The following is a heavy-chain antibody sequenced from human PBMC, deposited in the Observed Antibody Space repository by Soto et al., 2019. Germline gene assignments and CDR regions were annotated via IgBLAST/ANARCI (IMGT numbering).Heavy chain of an antibody. CDR2: ISYDGSNK. Sequence: PGGSLRLSCAASGFTFSSYGMHWVRQAPGKGLEWVAVISYDGSNKYYADSVKGRFTISRDNSKNTLYLQMNSLRAEDTAVYYCAKDLDYYSSSTRLYYYYYGMDVWGQGTTVTVSS. CDR1: GFTFSSYG. J-gene: IGHJ6*02. CDR3: AKDLDYYSSSTRLYYYYYGMDV. D-gene: IGHD6-6*01. V-gene: IGHV3-30*18.